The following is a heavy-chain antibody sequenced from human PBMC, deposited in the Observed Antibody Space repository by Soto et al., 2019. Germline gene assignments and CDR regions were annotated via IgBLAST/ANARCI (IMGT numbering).Heavy chain of an antibody. J-gene: IGHJ4*02. V-gene: IGHV3-66*01. D-gene: IGHD4-17*01. CDR3: ATRMTTAPY. Sequence: EVRLVQSGGGLVQPRGSLRLSCAASLFIVSDNYMSWVRQAPGQGLEWVSLIYSGGGTDYAESVKGRFTITRDNSKNTLYLQMNGLKAEVTGIYYCATRMTTAPYWGQGTVVTVSS. CDR2: IYSGGGT. CDR1: LFIVSDNY.